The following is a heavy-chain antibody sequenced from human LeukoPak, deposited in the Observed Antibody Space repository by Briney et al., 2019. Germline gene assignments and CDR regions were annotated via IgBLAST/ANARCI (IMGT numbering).Heavy chain of an antibody. Sequence: SETLSLTCTVSGGSISSGDYYWSWIRQPPGKGLEWIGYIYYSGSTYYNPSLKSRVTISVDTSKNQFSLKLSSVTAADTAVYYCASGKLGYCSGGSCLTGDYWGQGTLVTVSS. V-gene: IGHV4-30-4*01. CDR2: IYYSGST. J-gene: IGHJ4*02. CDR1: GGSISSGDYY. D-gene: IGHD2-15*01. CDR3: ASGKLGYCSGGSCLTGDY.